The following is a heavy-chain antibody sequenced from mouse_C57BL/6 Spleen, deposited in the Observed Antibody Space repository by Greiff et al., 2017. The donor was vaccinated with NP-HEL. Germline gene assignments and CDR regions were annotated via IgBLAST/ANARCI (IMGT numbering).Heavy chain of an antibody. CDR1: GYSITSGYY. CDR3: ANYGYAMDY. J-gene: IGHJ4*01. Sequence: EESGPGLVKPSQSLSLTCSVTGYSITSGYYWNWIRQFPGNKLEWMGYISYDGSNNYNPSLKNRISITRDTSKNQFFLKLNSVTTEDTATYYCANYGYAMDYWGQGTSVTVSS. D-gene: IGHD1-1*02. V-gene: IGHV3-6*01. CDR2: ISYDGSN.